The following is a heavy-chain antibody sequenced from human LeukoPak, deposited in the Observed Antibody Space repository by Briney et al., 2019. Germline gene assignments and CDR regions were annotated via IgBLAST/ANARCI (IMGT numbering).Heavy chain of an antibody. J-gene: IGHJ4*02. CDR1: GGSISSYY. CDR2: IYYSGST. V-gene: IGHV4-59*01. Sequence: SSETLSLTCTVSGGSISSYYWSWIRQPPGKGLEWIGYIYYSGSTNYNPSLKSRVTISLDTSKNQFSLKLSSVTAADPAVYYCASGLYGDYVGYWGQGTLVTVSS. D-gene: IGHD4-17*01. CDR3: ASGLYGDYVGY.